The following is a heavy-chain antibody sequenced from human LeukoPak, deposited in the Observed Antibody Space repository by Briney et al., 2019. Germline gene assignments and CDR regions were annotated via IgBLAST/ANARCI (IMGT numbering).Heavy chain of an antibody. Sequence: GGSLRPPCAASGFPFSSYAMSWFPQAPGKGVEGVSSISGIGGSTYYAESVNGRFTISRDNSKNTLYLQMNSLRAEDTAVYYCAKSSHGGFYFDYWGQGTLVTVSS. V-gene: IGHV3-23*01. J-gene: IGHJ4*02. CDR1: GFPFSSYA. CDR2: ISGIGGST. CDR3: AKSSHGGFYFDY. D-gene: IGHD2-15*01.